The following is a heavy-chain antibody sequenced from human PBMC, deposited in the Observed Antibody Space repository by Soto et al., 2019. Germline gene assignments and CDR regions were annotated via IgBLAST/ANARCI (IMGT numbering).Heavy chain of an antibody. D-gene: IGHD6-13*01. Sequence: PSETLSLTCTVSGGSISSGDYYWSWIRQPPGKGLEWIGYIYYSGSTYYNPSLQSRATISLDTAKNHFSLNLRSVTAADTAVYYCARHGAYSTSVYYYYGMDVWGQGTTVTVSS. J-gene: IGHJ6*02. CDR1: GGSISSGDYY. CDR2: IYYSGST. CDR3: ARHGAYSTSVYYYYGMDV. V-gene: IGHV4-30-4*01.